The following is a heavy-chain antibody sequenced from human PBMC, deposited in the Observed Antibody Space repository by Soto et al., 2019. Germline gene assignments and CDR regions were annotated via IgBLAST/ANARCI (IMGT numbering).Heavy chain of an antibody. CDR3: ASSMYYYDSSGYFSYGMDV. CDR2: IYHSGST. D-gene: IGHD3-22*01. CDR1: GGSISSGGYS. J-gene: IGHJ6*02. V-gene: IGHV4-30-2*01. Sequence: PSETLSLTCAVSGGSISSGGYSWSWIRQPPGKGLEWIGYIYHSGSTYYNPSLKSRVTISVDRSKNQFSLKLSSVTAADTAVYYCASSMYYYDSSGYFSYGMDVWGQGTTDTVSS.